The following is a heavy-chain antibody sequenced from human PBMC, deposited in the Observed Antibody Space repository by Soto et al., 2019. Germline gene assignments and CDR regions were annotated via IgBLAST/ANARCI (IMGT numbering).Heavy chain of an antibody. CDR3: ARDQWFGVLTPKYGMDV. J-gene: IGHJ6*02. Sequence: GGSLRLSCAASGFTFSSYWMHWVRQAPGKGLVWVSRINSDGSSTSYADSVKGRFTISRDNAKNTLYLQMNSLRAEDTAVYYSARDQWFGVLTPKYGMDVWGQGTTVTVSS. D-gene: IGHD3-10*01. CDR1: GFTFSSYW. CDR2: INSDGSST. V-gene: IGHV3-74*01.